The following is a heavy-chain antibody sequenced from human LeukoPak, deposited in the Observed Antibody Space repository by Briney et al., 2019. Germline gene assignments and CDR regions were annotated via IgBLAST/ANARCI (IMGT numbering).Heavy chain of an antibody. D-gene: IGHD3-16*01. V-gene: IGHV3-21*01. CDR3: AREGHYDYVWGSYSWFDP. Sequence: KPGGSLRLSCAASGFTFSSYSMNWVRPAPGKGLEWVSSISSSSSYIYYADSVKGRFTISRDNAKNSLYLQMNSLRAEDTAVYYCAREGHYDYVWGSYSWFDPWGQGTLVTVSS. J-gene: IGHJ5*02. CDR1: GFTFSSYS. CDR2: ISSSSSYI.